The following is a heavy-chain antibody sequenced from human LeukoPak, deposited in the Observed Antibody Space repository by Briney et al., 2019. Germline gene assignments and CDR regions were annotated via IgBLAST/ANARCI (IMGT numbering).Heavy chain of an antibody. J-gene: IGHJ4*02. CDR2: IYYSGST. CDR1: GDSITIYY. Sequence: PSETLSLTCTVSGDSITIYYWSWIRQPPGKGLEWIGYIYYSGSTNYNPSLKSRVTISVDTSKNQFSLKLSSVTAADTAVYYCARLSPYDSGGYYSQFDCWGQGTLVTVSS. CDR3: ARLSPYDSGGYYSQFDC. V-gene: IGHV4-59*08. D-gene: IGHD3-22*01.